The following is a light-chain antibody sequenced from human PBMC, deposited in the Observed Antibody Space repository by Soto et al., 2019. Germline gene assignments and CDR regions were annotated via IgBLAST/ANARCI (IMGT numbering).Light chain of an antibody. CDR2: GAS. CDR3: QQYNNLRLT. Sequence: EIAMTQSPATLSVSPGERATLSCRASQSVSSYLAWYQQKPGQAPRLLIYGASTRATGIPARFSGSGSGTEFTLTISSLQPEDVATYYCQQYNNLRLTFGQGTKVDI. V-gene: IGKV3-15*01. CDR1: QSVSSY. J-gene: IGKJ1*01.